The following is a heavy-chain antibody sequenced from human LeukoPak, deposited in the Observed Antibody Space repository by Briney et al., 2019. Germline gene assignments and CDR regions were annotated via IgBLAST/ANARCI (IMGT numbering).Heavy chain of an antibody. D-gene: IGHD4-17*01. CDR2: INAGNGNT. V-gene: IGHV1-3*01. CDR1: GYTFTSYA. J-gene: IGHJ4*02. CDR3: ARNYGDYIGIMAPFDY. Sequence: GASVKVSCKASGYTFTSYAMHWVRQAPGQRLEWMGWINAGNGNTKYSQKFQGRVTITRDTSASTAYMELSSLRSEDTAVYYCARNYGDYIGIMAPFDYWGQGTLVTVPS.